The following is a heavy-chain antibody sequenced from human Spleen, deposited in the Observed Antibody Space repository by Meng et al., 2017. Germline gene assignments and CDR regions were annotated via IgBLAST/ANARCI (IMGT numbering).Heavy chain of an antibody. CDR2: IYHSGST. V-gene: IGHV4-4*02. Sequence: VHLQQWGPGLLKPSETLSLTCAVSGASISSDNWWSWVRQPPGKGLEWIGEIYHSGSTNYNPSLKSRITISVDKPKNQFSLTLSSVTAADTAVYYCTKNDFYCLGYWGQGTLVTVSS. J-gene: IGHJ4*02. CDR1: GASISSDNW. D-gene: IGHD2-21*01. CDR3: TKNDFYCLGY.